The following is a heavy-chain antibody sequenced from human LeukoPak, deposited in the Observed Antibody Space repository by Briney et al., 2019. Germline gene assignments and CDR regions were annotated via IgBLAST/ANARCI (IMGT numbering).Heavy chain of an antibody. CDR3: AGNKCSGGSCYSRWFDP. Sequence: SETLSLTCAVYGGSFSGYYWSWIRQPPGKGLEWIGEINHSGYTNYNPSLKSRVTISVDTSKNQFSLKLTSVTAADTAVYYCAGNKCSGGSCYSRWFDPWGQGTLVTVSS. D-gene: IGHD2-15*01. V-gene: IGHV4-34*01. CDR2: INHSGYT. CDR1: GGSFSGYY. J-gene: IGHJ5*02.